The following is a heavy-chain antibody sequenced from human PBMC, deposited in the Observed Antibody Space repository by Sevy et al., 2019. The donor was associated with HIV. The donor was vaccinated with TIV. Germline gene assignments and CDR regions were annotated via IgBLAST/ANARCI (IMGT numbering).Heavy chain of an antibody. CDR2: ISSSGSTI. CDR1: GFTFSNYY. J-gene: IGHJ6*02. Sequence: GGSLRLSCAASGFTFSNYYMSWIRQAPGKGLEWVSYISSSGSTIYYADSVKGRFTISRDNAKNSLYLQMNSLRAEDTAVYYWARDHRDIVLMVYAIAGYSYYYGKDVWGQGTTVTVSS. D-gene: IGHD2-8*01. CDR3: ARDHRDIVLMVYAIAGYSYYYGKDV. V-gene: IGHV3-11*01.